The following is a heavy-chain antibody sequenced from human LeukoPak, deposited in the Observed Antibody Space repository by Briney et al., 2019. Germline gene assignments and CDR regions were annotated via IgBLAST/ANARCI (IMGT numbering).Heavy chain of an antibody. CDR2: ISRSSSIT. CDR3: AKGSYDTSS. Sequence: GGSLRLSCAASGFTFSSYSMNWVRQAPGKGLEWVSYISRSSSITYYADSVKGRFTISRDDAKNSLFLQMNSLRAEDTAVYYCAKGSYDTSSWGQGTLVTVSS. CDR1: GFTFSSYS. V-gene: IGHV3-48*04. J-gene: IGHJ4*02. D-gene: IGHD3-22*01.